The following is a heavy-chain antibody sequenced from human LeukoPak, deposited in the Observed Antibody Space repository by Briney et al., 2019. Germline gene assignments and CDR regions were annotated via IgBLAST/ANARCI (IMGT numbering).Heavy chain of an antibody. V-gene: IGHV1-18*01. D-gene: IGHD6-6*01. Sequence: ASVKVSCKASGYTFTSYGISWVRQAPGQGLEWMGWISAYNGNTNYAQKLQGRVTMTTDTSTSTAYMELRSLRSDDTAVYYCAGGLEYSSSSGENYWGQGTLVTVSS. CDR3: AGGLEYSSSSGENY. CDR1: GYTFTSYG. CDR2: ISAYNGNT. J-gene: IGHJ4*02.